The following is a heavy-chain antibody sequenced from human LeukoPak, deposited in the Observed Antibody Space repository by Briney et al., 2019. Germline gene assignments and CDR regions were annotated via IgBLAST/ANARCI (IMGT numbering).Heavy chain of an antibody. D-gene: IGHD4-17*01. V-gene: IGHV3-11*01. J-gene: IGHJ4*02. Sequence: GGSLRLSCAASGFTFSSYAMSWIRQAPGKGLEWVSYISSSGSTIYYADSVKGRFTISRDNAKNSLYLQMNSLRAEDTAVYYCARADYGDYAFYFDYWGQGTLVTVSS. CDR3: ARADYGDYAFYFDY. CDR2: ISSSGSTI. CDR1: GFTFSSYA.